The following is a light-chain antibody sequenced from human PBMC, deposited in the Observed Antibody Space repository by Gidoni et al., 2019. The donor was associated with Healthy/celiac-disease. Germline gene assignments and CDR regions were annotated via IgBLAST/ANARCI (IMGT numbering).Light chain of an antibody. V-gene: IGKV1-5*03. CDR3: QQYNSYEGT. CDR2: KAS. J-gene: IGKJ1*01. CDR1: QSISSW. Sequence: DIQMTQSPYTLSASVGDRVTITCRASQSISSWLAWYKQKPGKAPKLLIYKASSLESGVPSRFSGSGSGTEFTLTISSLQPDDFATYYCQQYNSYEGTVGQGTKVEIK.